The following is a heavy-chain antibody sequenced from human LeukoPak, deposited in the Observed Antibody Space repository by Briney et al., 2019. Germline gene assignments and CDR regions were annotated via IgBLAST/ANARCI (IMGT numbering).Heavy chain of an antibody. Sequence: SETLSLTCTVSGGSISSSTSYWGWIRQPPGKGLEWSGSIYYSGSTYYNPSLKSRVTISVDTSKNQFSLKLSSVTAADTAVYYCARRAPRELVGAPPGALDFWGQGTLVTVSP. J-gene: IGHJ4*02. V-gene: IGHV4-39*01. CDR1: GGSISSSTSY. CDR3: ARRAPRELVGAPPGALDF. CDR2: IYYSGST. D-gene: IGHD1-26*01.